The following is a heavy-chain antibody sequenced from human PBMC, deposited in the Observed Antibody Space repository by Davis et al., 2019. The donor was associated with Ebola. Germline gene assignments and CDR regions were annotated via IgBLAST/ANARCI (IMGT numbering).Heavy chain of an antibody. CDR3: ARGSPRYGSGTSY. CDR1: GGSISSSSYY. D-gene: IGHD3-10*01. J-gene: IGHJ4*02. CDR2: IYYSGST. V-gene: IGHV4-39*01. Sequence: SETLSLTCTVSGGSISSSSYYWGWIRQPPGKGLEWIGSIYYSGSTYYNPSLKSRVTISVDTSKDQFSLKLSSVTAADTAVYYCARGSPRYGSGTSYWGQGTLVTVSS.